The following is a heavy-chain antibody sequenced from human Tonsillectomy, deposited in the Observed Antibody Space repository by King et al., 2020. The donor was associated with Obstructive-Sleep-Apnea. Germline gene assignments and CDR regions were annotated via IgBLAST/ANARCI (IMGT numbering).Heavy chain of an antibody. CDR1: GFTFSSHA. V-gene: IGHV3-30*04. J-gene: IGHJ1*01. D-gene: IGHD3-9*01. CDR3: ASAHLRYFDWLPLGH. CDR2: ISYDGSNK. Sequence: HVQLVESGGGVVQPGRSLRLSCAASGFTFSSHAIHWVRQAPGNGLELGAVISYDGSNKYLSDSVKGRFTISRDNSKNTLYVQMKSLRAEDTAVYYCASAHLRYFDWLPLGHWGQGTLVTVSS.